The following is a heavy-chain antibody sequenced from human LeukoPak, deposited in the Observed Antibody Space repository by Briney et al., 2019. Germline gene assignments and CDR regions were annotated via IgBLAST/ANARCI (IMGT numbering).Heavy chain of an antibody. Sequence: TLSLTCAVSGGSISSGGYSWSWIRQPPGKGLEWIGYIYHSGSTYYNPSLKSRVTISVDRSKNQFSLKLSSVTAADTAVYYCATPKPDCSSTSCPYDYWGQGTLVTVSS. CDR3: ATPKPDCSSTSCPYDY. J-gene: IGHJ4*02. D-gene: IGHD2-2*01. CDR2: IYHSGST. CDR1: GGSISSGGYS. V-gene: IGHV4-30-2*01.